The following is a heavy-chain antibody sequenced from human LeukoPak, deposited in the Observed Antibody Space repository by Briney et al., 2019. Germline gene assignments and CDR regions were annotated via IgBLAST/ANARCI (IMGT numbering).Heavy chain of an antibody. V-gene: IGHV4-61*02. J-gene: IGHJ5*02. CDR3: ARAPRAVTRVPPFQYNWFDP. CDR2: IYTSGST. CDR1: GGSISSGGYY. Sequence: SETLSLTCTVSGGSISSGGYYWSWIRQPAGKGLEWIGRIYTSGSTNYNPSLKSRVTMSVDTSKNQFSLKLSSVTAADTAVYYCARAPRAVTRVPPFQYNWFDPWGQGTLVTVSS. D-gene: IGHD4-11*01.